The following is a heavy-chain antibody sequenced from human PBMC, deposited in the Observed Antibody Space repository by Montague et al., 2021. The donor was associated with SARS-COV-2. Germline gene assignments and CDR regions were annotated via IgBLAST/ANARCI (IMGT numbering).Heavy chain of an antibody. CDR2: IYTSGST. CDR3: ARDYSHCSGGSCVFDY. CDR1: GGSISSGSYY. Sequence: TLSLTCTVSGGSISSGSYYWNWIRQPAGKGLEWIGRIYTSGSTNYXXXLKSRVTISVDTSKNQFSLKLSSVTAADTAIYYCARDYSHCSGGSCVFDYWGQGTLVTVSS. J-gene: IGHJ4*02. V-gene: IGHV4-61*02. D-gene: IGHD2-15*01.